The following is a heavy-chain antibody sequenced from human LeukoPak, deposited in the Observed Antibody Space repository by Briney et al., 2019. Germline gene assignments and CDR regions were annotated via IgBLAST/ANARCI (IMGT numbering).Heavy chain of an antibody. CDR3: AITLNYYDSSGYPLFDY. Sequence: GGSLRLSCAASGFTFSDYYMSWIRQAPGKGLEWVSYISSSGSTIYYADSVKGRFTISRDNAKNSLYLQMNSLRAEDTAVHYCAITLNYYDSSGYPLFDYWGQGTLVTVSS. V-gene: IGHV3-11*01. D-gene: IGHD3-22*01. CDR1: GFTFSDYY. J-gene: IGHJ4*02. CDR2: ISSSGSTI.